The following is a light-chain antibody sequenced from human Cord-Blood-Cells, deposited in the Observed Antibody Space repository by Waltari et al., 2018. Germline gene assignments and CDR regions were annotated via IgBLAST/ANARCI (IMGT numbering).Light chain of an antibody. J-gene: IGLJ3*02. CDR1: SSDVGGYNY. Sequence: QSALTQPASVSGSPGQSITISCPGTSSDVGGYNYVSWYQQHPGKAPKLMIYDVSNRPSGVSNRFSGSKSGNTASLTISGLQAEDDADYYCSSYTSSSTLEVFGGGTKLTVL. CDR2: DVS. V-gene: IGLV2-14*01. CDR3: SSYTSSSTLEV.